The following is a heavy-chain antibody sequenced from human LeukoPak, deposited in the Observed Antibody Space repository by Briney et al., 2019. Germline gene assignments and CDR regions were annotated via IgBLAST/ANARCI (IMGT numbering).Heavy chain of an antibody. CDR2: ISGSGGRT. D-gene: IGHD3-22*01. V-gene: IGHV3-23*01. J-gene: IGHJ4*02. CDR1: GITLSNYG. CDR3: AKRGVVIRVILVGFHKEAYYFDS. Sequence: GGSLRLSCAVSGITLSNYGMSWVRQAPGKGLEWVAGISGSGGRTNYADAVKGRFTLSRDNAKNTLFLQMNSLRVEDSAVYFCAKRGVVIRVILVGFHKEAYYFDSWGQGALVTVSS.